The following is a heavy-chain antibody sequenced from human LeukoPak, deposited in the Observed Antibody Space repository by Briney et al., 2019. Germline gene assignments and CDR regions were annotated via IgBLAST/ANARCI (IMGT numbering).Heavy chain of an antibody. D-gene: IGHD3-22*01. V-gene: IGHV4-34*01. CDR2: INHSGST. CDR1: GGSFSGYY. J-gene: IGHJ5*02. Sequence: SETLSLTCAVYGGSFSGYYWSWIRQPPGKGLEWIGEINHSGSTNYNPSLKSRVTISVDTSKNQFSLKLSSVTAADTAVYYCARVSMIVVVNWFDPWGQGTLVTVSS. CDR3: ARVSMIVVVNWFDP.